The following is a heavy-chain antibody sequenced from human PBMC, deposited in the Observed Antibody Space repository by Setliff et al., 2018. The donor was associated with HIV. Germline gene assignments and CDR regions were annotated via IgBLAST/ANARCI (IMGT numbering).Heavy chain of an antibody. Sequence: ASVKVSCKASGYTFTSSAMSWVRQAPGQGLEWMGWINTDNGRTTYAQGFTGRFVFSLDTSVSTAYLQISSLKAEDTAVYFCARGYSSGLSDYWGQGTLVTVSS. D-gene: IGHD6-19*01. J-gene: IGHJ4*02. CDR1: GYTFTSSA. CDR3: ARGYSSGLSDY. V-gene: IGHV7-4-1*02. CDR2: INTDNGRT.